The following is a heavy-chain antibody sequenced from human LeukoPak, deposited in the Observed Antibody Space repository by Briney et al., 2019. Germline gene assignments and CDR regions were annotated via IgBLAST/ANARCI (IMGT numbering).Heavy chain of an antibody. D-gene: IGHD5-24*01. V-gene: IGHV3-33*06. J-gene: IGHJ4*02. CDR1: GFTFSSYA. Sequence: PGGSLRLSCTASGFTFSSYAMHWVRGAPGKGLEWVAVIWYDGSNKYYPDSVKGRFTISRDNSKNTLYLQVNSLRAADTAIYYCAKVQEMDTILPPFHYWGQGTLVTVSS. CDR3: AKVQEMDTILPPFHY. CDR2: IWYDGSNK.